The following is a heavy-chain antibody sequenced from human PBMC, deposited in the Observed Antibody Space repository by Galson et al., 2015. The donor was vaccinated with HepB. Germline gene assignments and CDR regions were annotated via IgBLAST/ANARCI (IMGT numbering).Heavy chain of an antibody. CDR2: MNPNSGNT. V-gene: IGHV1-8*01. CDR1: GYTFTSYD. D-gene: IGHD2-15*01. J-gene: IGHJ6*03. CDR3: ARRWELRNYYYYYMDV. Sequence: VKVSCKASGYTFTSYDINWVRQATGQGLEWMGWMNPNSGNTGYAQKFQGRVTMTRNTSISTAYMELSSLRSEDTAVYYCARRWELRNYYYYYMDVWGKGTTVTVSS.